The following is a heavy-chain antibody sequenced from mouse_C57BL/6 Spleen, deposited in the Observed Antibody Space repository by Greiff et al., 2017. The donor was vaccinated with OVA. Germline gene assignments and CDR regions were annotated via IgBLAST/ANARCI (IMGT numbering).Heavy chain of an antibody. J-gene: IGHJ2*01. D-gene: IGHD3-3*01. V-gene: IGHV1-64*01. CDR2: IHPNSGST. CDR3: ASREILGCGYFDY. CDR1: GYTFTSYW. Sequence: QVQLQQPGAELVKPGASVKLSCKASGYTFTSYWMHWVKQRPGQGLEWIGMIHPNSGSTNYNEKFKSKATLTVDKSPSTAYMQLSSLTYEDSAVDYGASREILGCGYFDYWGQGTTLTVSA.